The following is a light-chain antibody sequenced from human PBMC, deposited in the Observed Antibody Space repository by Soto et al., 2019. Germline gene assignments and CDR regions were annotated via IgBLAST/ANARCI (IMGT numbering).Light chain of an antibody. CDR2: DVS. V-gene: IGLV2-23*02. CDR3: CSHAGDSYV. Sequence: QSALTQPASVSGSPGQSITISCTETSSDVGNYNLVSWYQQHPGKAPKLMIYDVSKRPSGVSNRFSGSKSGNTASLTISGLQADDEADYYCCSHAGDSYVFGTGTKVTVL. J-gene: IGLJ1*01. CDR1: SSDVGNYNL.